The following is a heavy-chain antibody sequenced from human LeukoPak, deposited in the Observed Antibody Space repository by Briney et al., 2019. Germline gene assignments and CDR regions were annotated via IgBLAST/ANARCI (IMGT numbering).Heavy chain of an antibody. CDR3: ARQDSSSLFADYMVV. Sequence: GGSLEISGQGSGYNFTSYWIGWGRQLPGKGLEGMGMNYPGDSDTRYSPSFQAQVTTSADKHISTAYLQWSSLKASDTAMYYCARQDSSSLFADYMVVWGKVTTVTVSS. D-gene: IGHD6-6*01. CDR1: GYNFTSYW. V-gene: IGHV5-51*01. J-gene: IGHJ6*03. CDR2: NYPGDSDT.